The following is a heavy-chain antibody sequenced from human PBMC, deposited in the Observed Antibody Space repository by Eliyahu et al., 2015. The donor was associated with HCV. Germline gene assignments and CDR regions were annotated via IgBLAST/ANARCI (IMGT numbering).Heavy chain of an antibody. D-gene: IGHD5-18*01. V-gene: IGHV4-34*01. CDR1: GGSFSGYY. J-gene: IGHJ5*02. CDR3: ARGGGRGYSYGYNWFDP. CDR2: INHSGST. Sequence: QVQLQQWGAGLLKPSETLSLTCAVYGGSFSGYYWSWIRQPPGKGLEWIGEINHSGSTNYNPSLKSRVTISVDTSKNQFSLKLSSVTAADTAVYYCARGGGRGYSYGYNWFDPWGQGTLVTVSS.